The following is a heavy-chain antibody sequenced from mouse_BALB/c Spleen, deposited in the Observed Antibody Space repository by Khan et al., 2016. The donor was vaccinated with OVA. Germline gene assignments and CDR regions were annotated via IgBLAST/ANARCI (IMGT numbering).Heavy chain of an antibody. CDR2: INPTSGYT. CDR1: GYTFTTYW. Sequence: VQLQQSGAELAKPGASVKMSCKASGYTFTTYWMHWVKQRPGQGLEWIGYINPTSGYTDYNESFKDKATLSADKSSSTAYMQLSSLTSEDSAVDYCTRDRIDYWGQGTTLTVSS. CDR3: TRDRIDY. V-gene: IGHV1-7*01. J-gene: IGHJ2*01.